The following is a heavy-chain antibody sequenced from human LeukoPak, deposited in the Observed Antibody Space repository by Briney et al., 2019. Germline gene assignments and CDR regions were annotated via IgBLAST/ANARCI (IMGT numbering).Heavy chain of an antibody. CDR2: IKQDGSEK. Sequence: GGSLRLSCAASGFTFSSYWMTWVRQAPGKGLEWVANIKQDGSEKYYVGSVKGRFTISRDNAKNSLYLQMNSLRAEDTAVYYCASYIAVAAPYWYFDHWGRGTLVTVSS. J-gene: IGHJ2*01. CDR3: ASYIAVAAPYWYFDH. CDR1: GFTFSSYW. V-gene: IGHV3-7*01. D-gene: IGHD6-19*01.